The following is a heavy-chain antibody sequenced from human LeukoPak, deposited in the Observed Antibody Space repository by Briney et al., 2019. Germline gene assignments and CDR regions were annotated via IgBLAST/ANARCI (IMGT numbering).Heavy chain of an antibody. J-gene: IGHJ6*03. D-gene: IGHD3-16*01. CDR1: GFTFSSHW. CDR3: ARGDYYYMDV. V-gene: IGHV3-74*01. Sequence: SGGSLRLSCAASGFTFSSHWMHWVRQAPGKGLVWVSHINTDGSSTRYADSVKGRFTISRDNAKNTLYVQMNSLRAEDTAVYYCARGDYYYMDVWGKGTTVTVSS. CDR2: INTDGSST.